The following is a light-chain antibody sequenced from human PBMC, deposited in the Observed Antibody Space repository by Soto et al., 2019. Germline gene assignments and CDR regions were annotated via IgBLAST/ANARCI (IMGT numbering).Light chain of an antibody. J-gene: IGKJ1*01. CDR3: QQYNSYSSWT. CDR2: KAS. Sequence: DLQMTQSPSTLSASVGDGVTITCRASQSISSWLAWYQQKPGKAPKLLIYKASSLESGVPSRFSGSGSGTEFTLTISSLQPDDFATYYCQQYNSYSSWTFGQGTKVEIK. CDR1: QSISSW. V-gene: IGKV1-5*03.